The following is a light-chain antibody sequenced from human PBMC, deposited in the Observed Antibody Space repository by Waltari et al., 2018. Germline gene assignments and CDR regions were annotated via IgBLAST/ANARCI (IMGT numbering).Light chain of an antibody. CDR2: EVS. CDR3: SSYTSSSTV. J-gene: IGLJ2*01. Sequence: QSALTQPASVSGSPGQSITISCTGTSSDVGGYNYVSWYQQHPGQAPKLVIYEVSNRPSVVPNRFSASKSGNTASLAISGLQAEDDADYYCSSYTSSSTVFGGGTKLTVL. V-gene: IGLV2-14*01. CDR1: SSDVGGYNY.